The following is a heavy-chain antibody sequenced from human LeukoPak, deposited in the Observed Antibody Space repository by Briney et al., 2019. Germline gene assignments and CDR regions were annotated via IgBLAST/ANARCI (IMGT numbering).Heavy chain of an antibody. J-gene: IGHJ3*02. V-gene: IGHV3-33*01. CDR1: GFTFSSYG. Sequence: GRSLRLSCAASGFTFSSYGMHWVRQAPGKGLEWVAVIWYEGSNKYYADPVKGRFTISRDNSKNTLYLQMNSLRAEDTAVYYCARDLLANLDTDAFDIWGQGTMVTVSS. D-gene: IGHD3/OR15-3a*01. CDR2: IWYEGSNK. CDR3: ARDLLANLDTDAFDI.